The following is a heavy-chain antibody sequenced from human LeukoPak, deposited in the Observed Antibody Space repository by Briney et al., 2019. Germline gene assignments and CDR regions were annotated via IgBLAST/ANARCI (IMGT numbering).Heavy chain of an antibody. V-gene: IGHV4-34*01. D-gene: IGHD3-16*02. CDR3: AREVVTDYVWGSYRYVLDY. CDR2: INHSGST. Sequence: PSETLSLTCAVYGGSFSGYYWSWIRQPPGKGLEWIGEINHSGSTNYNPSLKSRVTISVDTSKNQFSLKLSSVTAADTAVCYCAREVVTDYVWGSYRYVLDYWGQGTLVTVSS. CDR1: GGSFSGYY. J-gene: IGHJ4*02.